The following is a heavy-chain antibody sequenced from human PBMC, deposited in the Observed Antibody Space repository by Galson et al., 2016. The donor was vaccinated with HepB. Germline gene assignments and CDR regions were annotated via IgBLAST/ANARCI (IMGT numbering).Heavy chain of an antibody. J-gene: IGHJ4*02. V-gene: IGHV3-23*01. Sequence: SLRLSCAASGFSITIDAMSWVRQAPGKGLEWVSGISGSGVVIYYADSVKGRFTISRDNFKNVLYLQMNSLRGDDTARYYCAKGGPGSGSFWAGNWGQGILVTVSS. D-gene: IGHD3-10*01. CDR3: AKGGPGSGSFWAGN. CDR2: ISGSGVVI. CDR1: GFSITIDA.